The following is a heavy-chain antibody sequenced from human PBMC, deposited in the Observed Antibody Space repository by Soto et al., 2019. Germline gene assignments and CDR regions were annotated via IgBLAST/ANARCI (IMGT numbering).Heavy chain of an antibody. CDR3: SRGIRDSRRWFVNWFDP. V-gene: IGHV6-1*01. J-gene: IGHJ5*02. CDR2: TYYRSKWYN. CDR1: GDSVSSNSAA. D-gene: IGHD6-13*01. Sequence: PSQTLSLTCAISGDSVSSNSAAWNWIRQSPSRGLEWLGRTYYRSKWYNDYAVSVKSRITINPDTSKNQFSLQLNSVTPEDTAFYFFSRGIRDSRRWFVNWFDPWGQGTLVTVSS.